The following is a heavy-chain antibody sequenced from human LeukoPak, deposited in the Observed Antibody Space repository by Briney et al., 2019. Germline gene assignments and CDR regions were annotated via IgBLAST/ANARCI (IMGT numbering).Heavy chain of an antibody. J-gene: IGHJ4*02. D-gene: IGHD3-22*01. V-gene: IGHV1-46*01. CDR2: INPSGGST. Sequence: ASVTVSCTASGYTFTSYYMHWVRQAPGQGLEWMGIINPSGGSTSYAQKFQGRVTMTRDTSTSTVYMELSSLRSEDTAVYYCARDHRVVTPLRPYYYDSSGYYPDYWGQGTLVTVSS. CDR1: GYTFTSYY. CDR3: ARDHRVVTPLRPYYYDSSGYYPDY.